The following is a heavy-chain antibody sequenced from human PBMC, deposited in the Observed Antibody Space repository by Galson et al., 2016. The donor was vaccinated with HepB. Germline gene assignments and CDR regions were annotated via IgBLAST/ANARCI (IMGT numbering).Heavy chain of an antibody. Sequence: SLRLSCAASGFTFRTYGMSWVRQAPGRGLQWVSVIDDDGSNIYYADSVKGRFTISRDNSDYTLYLQMNNLRAEDTAIYYCVRDFDYWGRGTLVTVSS. CDR1: GFTFRTYG. CDR2: IDDDGSNI. J-gene: IGHJ4*02. V-gene: IGHV3-23*01. CDR3: VRDFDY.